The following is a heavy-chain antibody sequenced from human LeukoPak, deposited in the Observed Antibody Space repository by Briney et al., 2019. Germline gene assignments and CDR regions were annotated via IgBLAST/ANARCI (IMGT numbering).Heavy chain of an antibody. CDR3: GRGPYSSSWYERRLDY. V-gene: IGHV3-21*01. Sequence: GGSLRLSCAASGFTFSSYSMNWVRQAPGKGLEWVSSISSSSSYIYYADSVKGRFTISRDNAKNSLYLQMNSLRVEDTAMYYCGRGPYSSSWYERRLDYWGQGTLVTVSS. CDR1: GFTFSSYS. J-gene: IGHJ4*02. D-gene: IGHD6-13*01. CDR2: ISSSSSYI.